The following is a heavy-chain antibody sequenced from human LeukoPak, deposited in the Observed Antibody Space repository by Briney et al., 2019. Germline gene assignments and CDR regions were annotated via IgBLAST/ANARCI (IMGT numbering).Heavy chain of an antibody. J-gene: IGHJ6*02. Sequence: PSETLSLTCTVSGGSISSSYYWSWIRQPPGKGLEWIGEINHSGSTNYNPSLKSRVTISVDTSKNQFSLKLSSVTAADTAVYYCARGRNRYYYYGMDVWGQGTTVTVSS. CDR3: ARGRNRYYYYGMDV. V-gene: IGHV4-34*01. CDR2: INHSGST. CDR1: GGSISSSYY.